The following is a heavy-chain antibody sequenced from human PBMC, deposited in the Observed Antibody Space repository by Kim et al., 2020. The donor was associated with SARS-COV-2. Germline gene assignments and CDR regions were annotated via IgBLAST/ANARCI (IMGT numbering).Heavy chain of an antibody. J-gene: IGHJ6*02. CDR3: QVRGVIYSPDSPTKYYYYYYGMDV. D-gene: IGHD3-10*01. CDR2: IYYSGST. CDR1: GGSISSSSYY. Sequence: SETLSLTCTVSGGSISSSSYYWGWIRQPPGKGLEWIGSIYYSGSTHYNPSLKSRVTISVDTSKNQFSLKLSSVTAADTAVYYCQVRGVIYSPDSPTKYYYYYYGMDVWGQGTTVTVSS. V-gene: IGHV4-39*01.